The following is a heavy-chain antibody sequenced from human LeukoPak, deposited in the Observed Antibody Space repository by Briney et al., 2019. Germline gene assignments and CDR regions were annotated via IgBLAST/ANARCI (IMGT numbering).Heavy chain of an antibody. CDR3: AKVPNSMVVVVIPSYFDY. Sequence: GSLRLSCAASGFTFSSYSMNWVRQAPGKGLEWVSSISSSSSYIYYADSVKGRFTISRDNAKNSLYLQMNSLRAEDTAVYYCAKVPNSMVVVVIPSYFDYWGQGTLVTVSS. CDR1: GFTFSSYS. CDR2: ISSSSSYI. V-gene: IGHV3-21*04. J-gene: IGHJ4*02. D-gene: IGHD3-22*01.